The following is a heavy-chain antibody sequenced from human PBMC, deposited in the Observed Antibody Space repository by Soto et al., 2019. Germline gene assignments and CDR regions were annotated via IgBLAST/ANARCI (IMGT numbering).Heavy chain of an antibody. Sequence: ASVKVSCKASGYTFTGYYMHWVRQAPGQGLEWMGWINPNSGGTNYAQKFQGWVTMTRDTSISTAYMELSSLISDDTALYYCARVSIETTYYYYMDVWGKGTTVTVSS. V-gene: IGHV1-2*04. D-gene: IGHD1-7*01. CDR1: GYTFTGYY. J-gene: IGHJ6*03. CDR2: INPNSGGT. CDR3: ARVSIETTYYYYMDV.